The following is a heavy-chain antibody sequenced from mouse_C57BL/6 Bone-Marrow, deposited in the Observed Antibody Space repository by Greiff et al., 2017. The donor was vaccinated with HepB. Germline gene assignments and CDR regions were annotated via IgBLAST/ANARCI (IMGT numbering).Heavy chain of an antibody. Sequence: QVQLQQSGAELMKPGASVKLSCKATGYTFTGYWIEWVKLRPGHGLEWIGEILPGSGSTNYNEQFKGKATFTADTSSNTAYMQRSSLTTEDSAIYYCARGPRITTVVAPFAYWGQGTLVSVSA. CDR1: GYTFTGYW. CDR2: ILPGSGST. J-gene: IGHJ3*01. CDR3: ARGPRITTVVAPFAY. D-gene: IGHD1-1*01. V-gene: IGHV1-9*01.